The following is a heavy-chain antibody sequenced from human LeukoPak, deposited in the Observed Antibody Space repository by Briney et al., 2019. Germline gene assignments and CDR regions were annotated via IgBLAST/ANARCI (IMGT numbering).Heavy chain of an antibody. Sequence: GRSLRLSCAASGFTFSNYGMHWVRQAPGKGLGWVAVIWYDGSNKYYADSVKGRFTISRDNSKNTLYLQMSSLRAEDTAVYYCATTDFDYWGQGTLVTVSS. V-gene: IGHV3-33*01. CDR1: GFTFSNYG. J-gene: IGHJ4*02. D-gene: IGHD1-1*01. CDR3: ATTDFDY. CDR2: IWYDGSNK.